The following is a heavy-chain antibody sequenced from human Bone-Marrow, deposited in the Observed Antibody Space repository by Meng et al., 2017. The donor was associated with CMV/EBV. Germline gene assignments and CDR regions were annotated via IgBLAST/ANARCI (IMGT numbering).Heavy chain of an antibody. J-gene: IGHJ5*02. D-gene: IGHD2-2*01. Sequence: ASVKVSCKTSGYTFASNGISWVRQAPGQGLEWMGWISPYNGNTNYEQNLQGRVTMTTDTSTSTAYMELSRLRSDDTAVYYCARDRKYCSSTSCSGNWFDPWGQGTLVTVSS. CDR1: GYTFASNG. CDR3: ARDRKYCSSTSCSGNWFDP. V-gene: IGHV1-18*01. CDR2: ISPYNGNT.